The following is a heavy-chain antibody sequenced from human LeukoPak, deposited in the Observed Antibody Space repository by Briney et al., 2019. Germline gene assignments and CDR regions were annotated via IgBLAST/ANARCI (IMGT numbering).Heavy chain of an antibody. CDR2: ISYDGSNK. Sequence: GGSLRLSCAASGFTFSSYGMHWVHQAPGKGLEWVAVISYDGSNKYYADSVKGRFTISRDNSKNTLYLQMNSLRAEDTAVYYCAKAGPGRGYDFWSGYLRSGYYFDYWGQGTLVTVSS. J-gene: IGHJ4*02. CDR3: AKAGPGRGYDFWSGYLRSGYYFDY. D-gene: IGHD3-3*01. V-gene: IGHV3-30*18. CDR1: GFTFSSYG.